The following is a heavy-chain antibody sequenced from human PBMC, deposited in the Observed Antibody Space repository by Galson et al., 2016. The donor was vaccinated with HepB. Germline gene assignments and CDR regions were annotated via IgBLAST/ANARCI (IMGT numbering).Heavy chain of an antibody. CDR3: ASQPGWYATD. V-gene: IGHV4-34*01. D-gene: IGHD6-19*01. CDR2: INRRGDT. Sequence: LTCAVSGGSFSGSFSDYYWSWIRQSPGKGLEWNGEINRRGDTKYNPSLKSRVNISIDTSKNQFSLRLTSVTAADRAIYYCASQPGWYATDWGQGTLVTVSS. J-gene: IGHJ4*02. CDR1: GGSFSGSFSDYY.